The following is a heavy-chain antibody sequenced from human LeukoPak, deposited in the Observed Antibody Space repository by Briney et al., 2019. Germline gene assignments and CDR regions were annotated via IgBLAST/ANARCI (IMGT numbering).Heavy chain of an antibody. CDR3: SGGEYSSSWYFPDNWFDP. J-gene: IGHJ5*02. CDR2: ISSSSSYI. D-gene: IGHD6-13*01. CDR1: GFTFSSYS. Sequence: SGGSLRLSCAASGFTFSSYSMNWVRQAPGKGLEWVSSISSSSSYIYYADSVKGRFTISRDNAKNSLYLQMHSLRAEDTAVYYFSGGEYSSSWYFPDNWFDPWGQGTLVTVSS. V-gene: IGHV3-21*01.